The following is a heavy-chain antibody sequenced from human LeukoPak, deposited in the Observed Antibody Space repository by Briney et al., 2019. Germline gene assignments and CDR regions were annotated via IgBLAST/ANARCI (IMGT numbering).Heavy chain of an antibody. CDR2: INSNGGTT. D-gene: IGHD1-1*01. J-gene: IGHJ4*02. V-gene: IGHV3-23*01. Sequence: GGSLSLSCAVSGFTFSSYAMSWVRQAPGKGLEWVSSINSNGGTTYHTDSVKGRFTISRDNSRDTLYLQMNSLRAEDTAVYFCAKESANWPGYYFDYWGQGTLVTVSS. CDR1: GFTFSSYA. CDR3: AKESANWPGYYFDY.